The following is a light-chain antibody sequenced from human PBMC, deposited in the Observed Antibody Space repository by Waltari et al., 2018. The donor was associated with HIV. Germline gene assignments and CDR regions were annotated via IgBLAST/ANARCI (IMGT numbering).Light chain of an antibody. CDR1: NSNIGNTF. CDR3: ASWDDKLSHWV. J-gene: IGLJ3*02. V-gene: IGLV1-47*01. Sequence: QSVLTQPPSASRSPGQRVLMSCSGTNSNIGNTFVSWFHQVPGGAPKLVIYRNDQRPSGVPDRFSAAKSGSSASLAITGLQSDDEAAYYCASWDDKLSHWVFGGGTKLTV. CDR2: RND.